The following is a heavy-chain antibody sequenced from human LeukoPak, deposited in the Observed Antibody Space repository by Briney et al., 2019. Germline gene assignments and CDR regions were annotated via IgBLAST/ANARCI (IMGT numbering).Heavy chain of an antibody. CDR3: ARSDGSGKNWFDP. Sequence: SQTLSLTCAISGDSVSSNIAAWSWIRQSPSRGLEWLGRTYYRSKWYNDYAVSVKSRITINSDTSKNHFSLQLNSVTPGDTAVYYCARSDGSGKNWFDPWGQGTLVTVSS. V-gene: IGHV6-1*01. D-gene: IGHD3-22*01. CDR1: GDSVSSNIAA. J-gene: IGHJ5*02. CDR2: TYYRSKWYN.